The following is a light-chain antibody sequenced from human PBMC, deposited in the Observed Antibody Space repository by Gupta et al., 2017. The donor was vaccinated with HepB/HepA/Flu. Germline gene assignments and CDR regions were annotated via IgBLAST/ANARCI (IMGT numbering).Light chain of an antibody. V-gene: IGKV1-8*01. Sequence: AIRMTQSPSSFSASTGDRVTITCRASQGISSYLAWYQQKPGKAPKLLIYAASTLQSGVPSRFSGSGSGTDFTLTISCLQSEDFATYYCQQEDSYPITFGGGTKVEIK. J-gene: IGKJ4*01. CDR2: AAS. CDR1: QGISSY. CDR3: QQEDSYPIT.